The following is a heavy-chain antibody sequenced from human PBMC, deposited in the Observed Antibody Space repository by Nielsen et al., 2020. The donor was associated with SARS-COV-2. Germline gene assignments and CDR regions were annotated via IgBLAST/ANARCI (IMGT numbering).Heavy chain of an antibody. CDR3: ATSRGSYYYDSSGYWAFDY. CDR2: INAGNGNT. Sequence: WVRQAPGQRLEWMGWINAGNGNTKYSQKFQGRVTITRYTSASTAYMGLRSLRSEDTAVYYCATSRGSYYYDSSGYWAFDYWGQGTLVTVSS. J-gene: IGHJ4*02. D-gene: IGHD3-22*01. V-gene: IGHV1-3*01.